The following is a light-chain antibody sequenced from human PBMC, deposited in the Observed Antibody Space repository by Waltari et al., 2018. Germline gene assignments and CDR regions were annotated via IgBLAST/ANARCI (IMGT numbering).Light chain of an antibody. CDR2: DVS. Sequence: PRPRLPSVSGSPERSFTLPATETGVDLVGYNYFSGYQQHPGKAPKLMIYDVSNRPSGVSNRFSGSKSGNTASLTISGLQAEDEADYYCSSYTSSSTLYVFGTGTKVTVL. CDR3: SSYTSSSTLYV. J-gene: IGLJ1*01. CDR1: GVDLVGYNY. V-gene: IGLV2-14*03.